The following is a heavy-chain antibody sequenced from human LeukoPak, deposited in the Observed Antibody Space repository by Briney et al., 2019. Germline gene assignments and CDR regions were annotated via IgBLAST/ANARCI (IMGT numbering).Heavy chain of an antibody. V-gene: IGHV3-23*01. J-gene: IGHJ4*02. CDR1: GFTFTNYA. D-gene: IGHD1-1*01. CDR3: TKVSTTGVGGRGYFDQ. CDR2: ITYRSAGDST. Sequence: GGSLRLSCAASGFTFTNYAMSWVRQTRGKGLEWVSFITYRSAGDSTYYADSVRGRFTISRDSSKSTLYLQMNSLRAEDTAVYYCTKVSTTGVGGRGYFDQWGQGTQVTVSS.